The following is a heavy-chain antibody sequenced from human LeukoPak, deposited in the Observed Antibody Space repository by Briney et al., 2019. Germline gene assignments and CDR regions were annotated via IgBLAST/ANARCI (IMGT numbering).Heavy chain of an antibody. CDR3: AKDRSWYPYGFFDS. CDR2: ISGSGGST. V-gene: IGHV3-23*01. D-gene: IGHD3-10*01. J-gene: IGHJ4*02. CDR1: GFTFSSYG. Sequence: GGSLRLSCAASGFTFSSYGMSWVRQAPGKGLEWVSAISGSGGSTYYADSAKGRFTISRDNSKNTLYLQMNSLRAEDTAVYYCAKDRSWYPYGFFDSWGQGTLVTVSS.